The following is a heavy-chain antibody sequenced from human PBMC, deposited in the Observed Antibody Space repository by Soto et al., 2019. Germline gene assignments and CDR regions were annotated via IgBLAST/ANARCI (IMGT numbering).Heavy chain of an antibody. J-gene: IGHJ6*02. V-gene: IGHV1-24*01. CDR2: FDPEDGET. D-gene: IGHD2-21*02. Sequence: QVQLVQSGAEVKKPGASVKVSCKVSGYTLTELSMHWVRQAPGKGLERMGGFDPEDGETIYAQKFQGRVPMTEDTSTDTAYMELRSLISEDTAVYYWATVASECPDFSLDYYYYGMDVWGQGTTVTVSS. CDR3: ATVASECPDFSLDYYYYGMDV. CDR1: GYTLTELS.